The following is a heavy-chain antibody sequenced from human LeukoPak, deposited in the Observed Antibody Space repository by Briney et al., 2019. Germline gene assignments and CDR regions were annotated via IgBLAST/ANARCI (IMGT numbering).Heavy chain of an antibody. D-gene: IGHD6-19*01. J-gene: IGHJ6*03. V-gene: IGHV3-11*01. CDR1: GFTFSDYY. CDR3: ARGASSGWEYYYYYYYMDV. CDR2: ISSSGSTI. Sequence: PGGSLRLSCAASGFTFSDYYMSWIRQAPGKGLEWVSYISSSGSTIYYADSVKGRFTISRDNAKNSLYLQMNSLRAEDTAVYYCARGASSGWEYYYYYYYMDVWGKGTTVTISS.